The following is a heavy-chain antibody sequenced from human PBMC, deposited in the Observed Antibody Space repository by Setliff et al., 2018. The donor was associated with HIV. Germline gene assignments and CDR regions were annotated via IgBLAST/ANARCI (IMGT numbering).Heavy chain of an antibody. CDR1: GGTFSSYA. CDR3: ARGAWYTSGWYSSRYMDV. V-gene: IGHV1-8*02. D-gene: IGHD6-19*01. Sequence: ASVKVSCKASGGTFSSYAINWVRQGTGQGLEWMGWMNPNSGNTGYAQKFQGRVTMTTHTSTTTAHMELRSLRSEDTAVYYCARGAWYTSGWYSSRYMDVWGKGTTVTVSS. J-gene: IGHJ6*03. CDR2: MNPNSGNT.